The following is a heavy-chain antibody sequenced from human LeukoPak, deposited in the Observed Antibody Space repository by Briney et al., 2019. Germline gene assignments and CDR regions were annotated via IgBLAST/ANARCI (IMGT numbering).Heavy chain of an antibody. CDR1: GYSISSGHY. V-gene: IGHV4-38-2*02. CDR3: ARGNYYDAGGYSGIAFDI. J-gene: IGHJ3*02. D-gene: IGHD3-22*01. Sequence: SETLSLTCNVSGYSISSGHYWGWIRQSSGKGLEWIGNIFHSGSTYYNPSLRSRVTISVDTSKNQFSLKLTSLTAADTAVFYCARGNYYDAGGYSGIAFDIWGPGTMVTVSS. CDR2: IFHSGST.